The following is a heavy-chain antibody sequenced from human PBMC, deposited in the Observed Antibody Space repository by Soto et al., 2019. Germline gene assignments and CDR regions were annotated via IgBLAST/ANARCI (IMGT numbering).Heavy chain of an antibody. Sequence: GGSLRLSCAASRFMFSDYYMSWIRQAPGKGLEWVSYISGSGSNIFYVDSVKGRFTISRDNAKNSLYLQMNSLRAEDTAVYYCAREEAAAEPFGYYYYGMDVWGQGTTVTVSS. J-gene: IGHJ6*02. V-gene: IGHV3-11*01. CDR2: ISGSGSNI. CDR3: AREEAAAEPFGYYYYGMDV. D-gene: IGHD6-13*01. CDR1: RFMFSDYY.